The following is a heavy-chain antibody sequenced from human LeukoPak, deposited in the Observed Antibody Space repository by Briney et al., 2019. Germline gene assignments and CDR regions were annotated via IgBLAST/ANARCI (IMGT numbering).Heavy chain of an antibody. Sequence: SETLSLTCTVSGGSISSYYWSWIRQPPGKGLEWIGYIYYSGSTNYNPSLKSRVTISVDTSKNQFSLKLSSVTAADTAVYYCARRTPVVVPAANHYYYYYYMDVWGKGTTVTVSS. CDR2: IYYSGST. CDR1: GGSISSYY. V-gene: IGHV4-59*08. D-gene: IGHD2-2*01. CDR3: ARRTPVVVPAANHYYYYYYMDV. J-gene: IGHJ6*03.